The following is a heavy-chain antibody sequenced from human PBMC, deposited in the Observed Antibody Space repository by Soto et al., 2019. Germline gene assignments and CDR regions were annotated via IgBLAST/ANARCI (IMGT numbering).Heavy chain of an antibody. J-gene: IGHJ5*02. V-gene: IGHV4-4*02. CDR1: GDSVSSTNW. D-gene: IGHD2-2*01. Sequence: SETLSLTCAVSGDSVSSTNWWSWVRQPPGKGLEWIGDIFHSGNTNYNPSLKSRVSISIDKPKNQFSLNLTSVTAADTAVYYCARLGDFSRYSCQPGWFGPWGQGTLVTVSS. CDR2: IFHSGNT. CDR3: ARLGDFSRYSCQPGWFGP.